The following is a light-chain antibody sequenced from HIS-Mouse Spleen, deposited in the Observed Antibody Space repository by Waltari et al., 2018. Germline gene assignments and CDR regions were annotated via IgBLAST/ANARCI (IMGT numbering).Light chain of an antibody. Sequence: AIRMTQSPSSLPASTGDSVPITCRASQGISSYLAWYQQKPGKAPKLLIYAASTLQSGVPSRFSGSGSGTDFTLTISCLQSEDFATYYCQQYYSYPYTFGQGTKLEIK. CDR3: QQYYSYPYT. CDR2: AAS. V-gene: IGKV1-8*01. CDR1: QGISSY. J-gene: IGKJ2*01.